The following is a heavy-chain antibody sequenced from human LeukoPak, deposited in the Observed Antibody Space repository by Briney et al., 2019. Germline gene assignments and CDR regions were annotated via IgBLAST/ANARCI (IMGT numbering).Heavy chain of an antibody. CDR3: AVRYFDWLFGSYYMDV. Sequence: GSLRLSCAASGFTFSGSAMHWVRQASGKGLEWIGEINHSGSTNYNPSLKSRVTISVDTSKNQFPLKLSSVTAADTAVYYCAVRYFDWLFGSYYMDVWGKGTTVTISS. CDR2: INHSGST. V-gene: IGHV4-34*08. J-gene: IGHJ6*03. D-gene: IGHD3-9*01. CDR1: GFTFSGSA.